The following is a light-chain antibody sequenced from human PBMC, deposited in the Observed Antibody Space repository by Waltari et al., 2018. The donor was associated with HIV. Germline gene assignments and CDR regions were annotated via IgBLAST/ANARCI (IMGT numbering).Light chain of an antibody. Sequence: SYDLTQTPPVSVSPGQTARIHCSRGSSPTKSSSWYPQKASQAPVLLIYRDIQRPSGIPERISGSGSGTGITLTITGVQAEDEADYFCQSTDYDGTWVFGGGTKLTVL. CDR1: SSPTKS. J-gene: IGLJ3*02. V-gene: IGLV3-25*03. CDR2: RDI. CDR3: QSTDYDGTWV.